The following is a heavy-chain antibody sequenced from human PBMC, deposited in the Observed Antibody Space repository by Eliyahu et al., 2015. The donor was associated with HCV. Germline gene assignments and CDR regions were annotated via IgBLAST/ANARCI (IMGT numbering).Heavy chain of an antibody. CDR1: GGSXXXXY. D-gene: IGHD6-19*01. CDR3: ASGGGGIAVAGTGGWFDP. V-gene: IGHV4-59*01. CDR2: IHYSGST. J-gene: IGHJ5*02. Sequence: QVQLQESGPGLVKSSETLSLTCTVSGGSXXXXYWXXIRQPPGKGLEWIGYIHYSGSTNYNPSLKSRVTMSVDTSKNQLSLKLTSVTAADTAVYYCASGGGGIAVAGTGGWFDPWGQGTLVTVSS.